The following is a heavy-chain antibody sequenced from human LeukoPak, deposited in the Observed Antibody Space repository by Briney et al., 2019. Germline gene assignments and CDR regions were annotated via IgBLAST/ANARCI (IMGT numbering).Heavy chain of an antibody. CDR3: ARDIDSSSYYTTDFDY. CDR1: GFTFSSYW. V-gene: IGHV3-7*01. D-gene: IGHD3-22*01. CDR2: INQDGSEK. J-gene: IGHJ4*02. Sequence: GGSLRLSCAASGFTFSSYWMSWVRQAPGKGLEWVANINQDGSEKYYVDSVKGRFSISRDNAKNSLYLQMNSLRAEDTAVYYCARDIDSSSYYTTDFDYWGQGTLVTVSS.